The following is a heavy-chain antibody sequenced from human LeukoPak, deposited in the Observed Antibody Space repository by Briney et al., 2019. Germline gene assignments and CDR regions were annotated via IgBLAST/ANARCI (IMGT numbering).Heavy chain of an antibody. V-gene: IGHV3-23*01. CDR3: AKDRLSYDFWSGYSKEGCFDY. CDR1: GFTFSSYA. Sequence: GGSLRLSCAASGFTFSSYAMSLVRQAPGKGLEWVSAISGSGGSTYYADSVKGRFTISRDNSKNTLYLQMNSLRAEDTAVYYCAKDRLSYDFWSGYSKEGCFDYWGQGTLVTVSS. D-gene: IGHD3-3*01. J-gene: IGHJ4*02. CDR2: ISGSGGST.